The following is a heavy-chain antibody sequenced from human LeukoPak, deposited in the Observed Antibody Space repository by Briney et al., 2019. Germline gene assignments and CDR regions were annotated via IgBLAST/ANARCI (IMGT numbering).Heavy chain of an antibody. D-gene: IGHD3-22*01. Sequence: SETLSLTCTVSGVSISSYSWSWLRQPPGKGLEWIGYLYTSGRTYYNPSLKSRVTVSVDTSKTQFSLRLTSVTAADTAVYYCARHVSYYFDSSGYFVDWYFDLWGRGTLVTVSS. CDR1: GVSISSYS. V-gene: IGHV4-4*09. CDR2: LYTSGRT. J-gene: IGHJ2*01. CDR3: ARHVSYYFDSSGYFVDWYFDL.